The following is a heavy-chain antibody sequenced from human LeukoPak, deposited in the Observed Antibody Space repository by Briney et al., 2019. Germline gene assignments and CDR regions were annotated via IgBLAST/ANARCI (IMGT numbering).Heavy chain of an antibody. V-gene: IGHV3-21*01. CDR1: GFTFSSYS. CDR3: ARATSYYDSSGWSYYFDY. CDR2: ISSSSSYI. Sequence: PGGSLRLSCAASGFTFSSYSMNWVRQAPGKGLEWVSSISSSSSYIYYADSVKGRFTISRDNAKNSLYLQMNSLRAEDTAVYYCARATSYYDSSGWSYYFDYWGQGTLVTVSS. J-gene: IGHJ4*02. D-gene: IGHD3-22*01.